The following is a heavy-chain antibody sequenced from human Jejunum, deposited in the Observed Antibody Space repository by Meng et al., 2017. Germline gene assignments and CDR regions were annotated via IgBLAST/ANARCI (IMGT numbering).Heavy chain of an antibody. D-gene: IGHD3-10*01. J-gene: IGHJ4*02. CDR2: IKSDGSNI. CDR1: GFTFSNYW. V-gene: IGHV3-74*01. Sequence: GESLKISCAASGFTFSNYWMFWVRQGPGKGLVWVARIKSDGSNIGYADSVKGRFTISRDNAKNTLFLQMNSLRAEDTAVYYCARDSGRASFDYWGQGTRVTVSS. CDR3: ARDSGRASFDY.